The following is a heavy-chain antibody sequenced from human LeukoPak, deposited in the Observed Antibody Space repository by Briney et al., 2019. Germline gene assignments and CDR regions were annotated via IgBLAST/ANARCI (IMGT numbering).Heavy chain of an antibody. CDR1: GFTFSSYA. J-gene: IGHJ4*02. D-gene: IGHD5-12*01. CDR3: ANGYSGYDLGYFDY. Sequence: PGGSLRLSCAASGFTFSSYAMSWVRQAPGKGLEWVSAISGSGGSTYYADSVKGRFTISRDNSKNTLYLQMNSLRAEDTAVYYCANGYSGYDLGYFDYWGQGTLVTVSS. CDR2: ISGSGGST. V-gene: IGHV3-23*01.